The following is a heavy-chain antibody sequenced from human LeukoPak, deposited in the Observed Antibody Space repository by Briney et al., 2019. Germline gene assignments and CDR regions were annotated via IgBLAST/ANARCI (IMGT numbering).Heavy chain of an antibody. CDR1: GGTFSSYA. D-gene: IGHD3-22*01. Sequence: ASVKVSCKASGGTFSSYAISWVRQAPGRGLEWMGWISAYNGNTNYAQKLQGRVTMTTDTSTSTAYMELRSLRSDDTAVYYRARIEGNYDSSGYTPDYWGQGTLVTVSS. V-gene: IGHV1-18*01. CDR2: ISAYNGNT. J-gene: IGHJ4*02. CDR3: ARIEGNYDSSGYTPDY.